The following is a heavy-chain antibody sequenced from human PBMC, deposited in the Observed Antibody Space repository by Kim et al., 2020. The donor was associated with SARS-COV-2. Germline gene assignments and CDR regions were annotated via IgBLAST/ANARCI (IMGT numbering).Heavy chain of an antibody. CDR1: GGSITSSNW. CDR3: ATTNYDVFTGSYLVFDT. D-gene: IGHD3-9*01. J-gene: IGHJ5*02. CDR2: IFHSGTT. V-gene: IGHV4-4*02. Sequence: SETLSLTCAVSGGSITSSNWWRWVRQSPEKGLEWIGQIFHSGTTDYSPSLKSRVSISIDKSKNHVSLKLTSVTAADTAVYYCATTNYDVFTGSYLVFDTWGQGTPVTVSS.